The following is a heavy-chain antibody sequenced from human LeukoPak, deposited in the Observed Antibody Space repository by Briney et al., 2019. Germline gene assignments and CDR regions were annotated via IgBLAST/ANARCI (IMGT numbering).Heavy chain of an antibody. V-gene: IGHV4-31*03. CDR3: ARGACGTTSCYFWVPPWFDP. CDR1: GGSINIDGFY. CDR2: IYYSGST. J-gene: IGHJ5*02. D-gene: IGHD2-2*01. Sequence: KPSETLSLTCTVSGGSINIDGFYWSWIRQHPGKGLEWIGYIYYSGSTYYNPSLKSRVTISVDTSKNQFSLNLNSVTAADTAMYYCARGACGTTSCYFWVPPWFDPWGQGTLVTVSS.